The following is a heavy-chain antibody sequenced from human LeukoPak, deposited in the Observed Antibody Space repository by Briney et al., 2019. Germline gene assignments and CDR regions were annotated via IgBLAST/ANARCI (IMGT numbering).Heavy chain of an antibody. CDR3: ARGPLGYCSSTSCYYYYYYYGMDV. J-gene: IGHJ6*02. Sequence: PSETLSLTCAVYGGSFSGYYWSWIRQPPGKGLEWIGEINHSGSTNYNPSLKSRATISVDTSKNQFSLKLSSVTAADTAVYYCARGPLGYCSSTSCYYYYYYYGMDVWGQGTTVTVSS. CDR2: INHSGST. CDR1: GGSFSGYY. D-gene: IGHD2-2*01. V-gene: IGHV4-34*01.